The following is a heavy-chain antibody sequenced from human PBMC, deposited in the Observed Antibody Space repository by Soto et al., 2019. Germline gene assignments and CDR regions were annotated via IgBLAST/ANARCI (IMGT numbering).Heavy chain of an antibody. D-gene: IGHD6-13*01. V-gene: IGHV1-69*13. CDR1: GGTFSSYA. Sequence: GASVKVSCKASGGTFSSYAISWARQAPGQGLEWMGGIIPIFGTANYAQKFQGRVTITADESTSTAYMELSSLRSEDTAVYYCAREPDSSRWYRPFQHWGQGTLVTVSS. J-gene: IGHJ1*01. CDR3: AREPDSSRWYRPFQH. CDR2: IIPIFGTA.